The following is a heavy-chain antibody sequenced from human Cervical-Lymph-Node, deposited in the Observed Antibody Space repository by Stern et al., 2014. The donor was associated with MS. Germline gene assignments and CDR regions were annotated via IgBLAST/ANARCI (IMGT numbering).Heavy chain of an antibody. Sequence: EVQLLQSGAEVKKPGEALKISCKGSGYSFTANWIAWVRQMPGQGLAWMVIIYPGDSDTRYSPSFQGQVTISADKSISTAYLQWSSLKASDTAMYYCARDYGDYAFDYWGQGTLVTVSS. J-gene: IGHJ4*02. CDR1: GYSFTANW. V-gene: IGHV5-51*01. D-gene: IGHD4-17*01. CDR2: IYPGDSDT. CDR3: ARDYGDYAFDY.